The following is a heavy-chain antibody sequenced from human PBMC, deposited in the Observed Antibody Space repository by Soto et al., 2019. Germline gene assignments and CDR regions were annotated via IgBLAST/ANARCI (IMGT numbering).Heavy chain of an antibody. D-gene: IGHD3-22*01. CDR3: ARGVVVIHHFDY. CDR2: IYYSGST. CDR1: GGSISSGGYY. Sequence: PSETLSLTCTVSGGSISSGGYYWSWIRQHPGKGLEWIGYIYYSGSTYYNPSLKSRVTISVDTSKNQFSLKLSSVTAADTAVYYCARGVVVIHHFDYWGQGNLVTVSS. J-gene: IGHJ4*02. V-gene: IGHV4-31*03.